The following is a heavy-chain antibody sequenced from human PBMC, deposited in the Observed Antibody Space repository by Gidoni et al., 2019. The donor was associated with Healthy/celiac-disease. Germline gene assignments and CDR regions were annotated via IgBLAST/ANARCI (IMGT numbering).Heavy chain of an antibody. J-gene: IGHJ1*01. Sequence: EVQLFESGGGLVQPGGSLRLSCAASGVTFSSYAMSWVRLAPGKGLEWVSAISGSGCSTYYADSVKGRFTVSRDNSKNTLYLQMNSLRAEDTAVYYCAKSWIPEPLFQHWGQGTLVTVSS. V-gene: IGHV3-23*01. CDR3: AKSWIPEPLFQH. D-gene: IGHD5-18*01. CDR2: ISGSGCST. CDR1: GVTFSSYA.